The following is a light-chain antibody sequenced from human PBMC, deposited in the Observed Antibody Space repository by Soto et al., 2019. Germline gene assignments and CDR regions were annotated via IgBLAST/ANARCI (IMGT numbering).Light chain of an antibody. V-gene: IGKV3D-15*01. J-gene: IGKJ1*01. CDR3: QQYRSCRT. CDR2: GAS. Sequence: IMMTQSPATLSVSPGEGATLSCMASQSIENKLAWYHQRPGQPPRLLIYGASTRATGIPVRFSGSGSWTDLTLYISLLQADDFGGYYCQQYRSCRTFGQGTTVEVK. CDR1: QSIENK.